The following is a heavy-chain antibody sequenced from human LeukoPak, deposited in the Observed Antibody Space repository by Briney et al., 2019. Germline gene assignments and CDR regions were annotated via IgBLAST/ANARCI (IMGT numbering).Heavy chain of an antibody. CDR3: VRLGGSTWISDY. CDR2: IYHSGST. J-gene: IGHJ4*02. Sequence: PSETLSLTCTVSGYSISSSSYHWGWIRQPPGKGLEWIGSIYHSGSTYYNPSLKSRLTISVDTSKNQFSLKLRSVTAADTAVYYCVRLGGSTWISDYWGQGTLVIVSS. V-gene: IGHV4-39*01. CDR1: GYSISSSSYH. D-gene: IGHD6-13*01.